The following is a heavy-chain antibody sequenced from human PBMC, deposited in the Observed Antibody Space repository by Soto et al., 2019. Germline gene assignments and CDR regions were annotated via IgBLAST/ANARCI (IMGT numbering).Heavy chain of an antibody. D-gene: IGHD3-3*01. V-gene: IGHV1-18*01. CDR1: GYTFTSYG. J-gene: IGHJ3*02. Sequence: ASVKVSCKASGYTFTSYGINWVRQAPGQGLEWMGWISAYNGNTNYAQKLQGRVTMTTDTSTSTAYMELRSLRSDDTAVYYCARVWRFLECFSHYDAFDIGGQGTMVPVSS. CDR2: ISAYNGNT. CDR3: ARVWRFLECFSHYDAFDI.